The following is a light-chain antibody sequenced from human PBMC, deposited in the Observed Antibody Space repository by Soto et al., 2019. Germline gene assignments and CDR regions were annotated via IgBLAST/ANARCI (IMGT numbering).Light chain of an antibody. J-gene: IGLJ2*01. V-gene: IGLV2-14*01. CDR2: DVS. Sequence: QSALTQPASVSGSPGQSITISCTGTSRDVGGYNYVSWYQQHPGKAPKLMIYDVSNRPSGVYNRFSGSKSGNTASLTISGLQAEDEADYYCSSYTSSSTLDVVFGGGTKLTVL. CDR1: SRDVGGYNY. CDR3: SSYTSSSTLDVV.